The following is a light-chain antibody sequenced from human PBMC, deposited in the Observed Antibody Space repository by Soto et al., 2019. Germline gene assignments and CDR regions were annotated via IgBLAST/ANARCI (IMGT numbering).Light chain of an antibody. J-gene: IGKJ4*01. CDR3: QQRSDWALT. Sequence: VVLTQSPATLSLSPGERATLSCRASQTVDNYLAWYQQKPGQAPRLLIYDAPNRATGIPPRFSGSGSGTHFTLTKSSLEPEDFAVYYCQQRSDWALTFGGGTKVE. CDR2: DAP. V-gene: IGKV3-11*01. CDR1: QTVDNY.